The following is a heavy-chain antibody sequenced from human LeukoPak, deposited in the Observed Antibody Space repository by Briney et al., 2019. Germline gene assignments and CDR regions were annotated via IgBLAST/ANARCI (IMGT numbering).Heavy chain of an antibody. D-gene: IGHD2-2*01. V-gene: IGHV7-4-1*02. CDR1: GYTFTSYA. CDR3: ARGVRSTSPTYWFDP. Sequence: ASVKVSCKASGYTFTSYAMNCVRQAPGQGLEWMGWINTNTGNPTYAQGFTGRFVFSLDTSVSTAYLQISSLKAEDTAVYYCARGVRSTSPTYWFDPWGQGTLVTVSS. CDR2: INTNTGNP. J-gene: IGHJ5*02.